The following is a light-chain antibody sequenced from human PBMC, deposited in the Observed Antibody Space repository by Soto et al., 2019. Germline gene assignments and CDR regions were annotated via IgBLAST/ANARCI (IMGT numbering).Light chain of an antibody. CDR1: PDIRVG. CDR3: LQDDSYPRT. V-gene: IGKV1-6*01. CDR2: TTS. Sequence: AGQMDQTPPSVSPSVGDRVILTRRSSPDIRVGLEWYQQKPGKAPKLLIHTTSNLQGGVPLRFSGSGSGTDFTLTISSLEPEDFSTYYCLQDDSYPRTFGQGTRVEIK. J-gene: IGKJ1*01.